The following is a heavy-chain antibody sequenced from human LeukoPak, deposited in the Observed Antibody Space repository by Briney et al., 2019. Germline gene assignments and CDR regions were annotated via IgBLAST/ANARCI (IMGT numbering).Heavy chain of an antibody. CDR2: ISGSGGST. CDR1: GFTFSSYA. V-gene: IGHV3-23*01. D-gene: IGHD4/OR15-4a*01. J-gene: IGHJ4*02. Sequence: GGSLRLSCAASGFTFSSYAMSWVRQAPGKGLEWVSAISGSGGSTYYANSVKGRFTISRDNSKNTLYLQMNSLRAEDTAVYYCARRAGAYSHPYDYWGQGTLVTVSS. CDR3: ARRAGAYSHPYDY.